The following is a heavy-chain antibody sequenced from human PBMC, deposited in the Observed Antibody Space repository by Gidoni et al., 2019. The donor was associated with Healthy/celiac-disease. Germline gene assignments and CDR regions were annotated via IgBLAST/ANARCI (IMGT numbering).Heavy chain of an antibody. CDR1: GGSISSSNW. J-gene: IGHJ6*02. Sequence: QVQLQESGPGLVKPPGTLSLTCAVSGGSISSSNWWSWVRQPPGKGLEWIGEIYHSGSTNYNPSLKSRVTISVDKSKNQFSLKLSSVTAADTAVYYCAREFRNRGYYGSGSYDYYYYGMDVWGQGTTVTVSS. D-gene: IGHD3-10*01. CDR2: IYHSGST. CDR3: AREFRNRGYYGSGSYDYYYYGMDV. V-gene: IGHV4-4*03.